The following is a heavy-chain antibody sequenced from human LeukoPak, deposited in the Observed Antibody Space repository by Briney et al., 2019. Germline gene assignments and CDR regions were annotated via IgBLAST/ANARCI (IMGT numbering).Heavy chain of an antibody. D-gene: IGHD6-19*01. V-gene: IGHV3-53*01. CDR1: GLSVSSNF. CDR2: IYGGGST. J-gene: IGHJ4*02. Sequence: GGSLRLSCAATGLSVSSNFMSWVRQAPGKGLEWVSVIYGGGSTYYADSVKGRFTISRDTPKNTLYLQMNSLRVEDTAVYYCASWPVGWYGEDSWGQGTLVTVSA. CDR3: ASWPVGWYGEDS.